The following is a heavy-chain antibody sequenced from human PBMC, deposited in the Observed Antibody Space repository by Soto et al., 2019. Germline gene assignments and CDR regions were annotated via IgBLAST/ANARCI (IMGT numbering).Heavy chain of an antibody. J-gene: IGHJ6*02. Sequence: QVQLVESGGGVVQPGRSLRLSCAASGFTFSSYGMHWVRQAPGKGLERVAVIWYDGSNNYYADSVKGQFTISRDKSKNTLYLQMNSMRAEDTAVYYCARDLSENWGMDGWGQGTTVTVSS. V-gene: IGHV3-33*01. D-gene: IGHD1-1*01. CDR2: IWYDGSNN. CDR1: GFTFSSYG. CDR3: ARDLSENWGMDG.